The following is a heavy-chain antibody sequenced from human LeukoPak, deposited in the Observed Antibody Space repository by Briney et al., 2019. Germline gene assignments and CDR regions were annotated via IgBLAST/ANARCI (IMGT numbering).Heavy chain of an antibody. CDR2: IYHSGST. V-gene: IGHV4-4*02. CDR1: GGSISSSNW. D-gene: IGHD6-19*01. CDR3: ARVDAGWARTAFDI. Sequence: SGTLSLTCAVSGGSISSSNWWSWVRQPPGKGLEWIGEIYHSGSTNYNPSLKSRVTISVDKSKNQFSLKLSPVTAADTAVYYCARVDAGWARTAFDIWGQGTMVTVSS. J-gene: IGHJ3*02.